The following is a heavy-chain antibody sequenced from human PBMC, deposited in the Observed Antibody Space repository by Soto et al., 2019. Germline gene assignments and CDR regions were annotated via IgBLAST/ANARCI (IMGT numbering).Heavy chain of an antibody. V-gene: IGHV3-30-3*01. D-gene: IGHD3-3*01. J-gene: IGHJ4*02. Sequence: GGSLRLSCAASGFTFSSYAMHWVHQAPGKGLEWVAVISYDGSNKYYADSVKGRFTISRDNSKNTLYLQMNSLRAEDTAVYYCARPDGLRFLEWPLGGVDYWGQGTLVTVSS. CDR2: ISYDGSNK. CDR3: ARPDGLRFLEWPLGGVDY. CDR1: GFTFSSYA.